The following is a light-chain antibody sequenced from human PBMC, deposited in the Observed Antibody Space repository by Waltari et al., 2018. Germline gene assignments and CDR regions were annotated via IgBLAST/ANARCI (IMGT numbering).Light chain of an antibody. Sequence: SSELTHPSSVSVSPGQTAILPSSRAALANRYARWFQQQPGQAPVLVIDKDTERPSGIPERFSGSTSGTTVTLTISGAQVEDEADYYCFSGADNNLWVFGGGTKLTVL. J-gene: IGLJ3*02. CDR2: KDT. V-gene: IGLV3-27*01. CDR1: ALANRY. CDR3: FSGADNNLWV.